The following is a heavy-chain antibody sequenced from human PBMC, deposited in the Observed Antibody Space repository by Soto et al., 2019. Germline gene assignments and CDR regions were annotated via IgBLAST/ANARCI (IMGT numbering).Heavy chain of an antibody. CDR1: GYTFSTYG. CDR2: INPFKGDT. CDR3: ARVKVPAAILGAFDL. V-gene: IGHV1-18*01. J-gene: IGHJ3*01. Sequence: QVQLVQSGAEMKKPGASVKVSCKASGYTFSTYGITWVRQAPGQGLDWMGWINPFKGDTNSAARFQDRVTMTTDTSTRTTYMELRSLRFDDTAVYYCARVKVPAAILGAFDLWGQGTLVTVSS. D-gene: IGHD2-2*02.